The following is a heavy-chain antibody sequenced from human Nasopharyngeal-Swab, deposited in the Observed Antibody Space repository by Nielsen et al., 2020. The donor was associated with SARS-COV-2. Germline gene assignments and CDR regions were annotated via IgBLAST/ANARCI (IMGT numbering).Heavy chain of an antibody. D-gene: IGHD3-10*01. Sequence: WIRQPPGKGLEWIGSIYYSGSTYYNPSLKSRVTISVDTSKNQFSLRLSSVTAADTAVYYCARDTNYYGSGGTLDYWGQGTLVTVSS. CDR2: IYYSGST. CDR3: ARDTNYYGSGGTLDY. V-gene: IGHV4-39*07. J-gene: IGHJ4*02.